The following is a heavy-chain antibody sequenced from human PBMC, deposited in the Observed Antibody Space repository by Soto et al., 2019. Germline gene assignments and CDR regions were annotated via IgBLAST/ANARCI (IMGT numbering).Heavy chain of an antibody. CDR3: AKERQPDDRWDIVW. Sequence: EVQLLGSGGDLVRPGTSLRLSCAASGFTFQQYTISWVRQAPGKGLEWVSTIYGSAARTFYADSVKGRFTISRDNSRNTVYLQMNNLRVEDTAVYYCAKERQPDDRWDIVWWGRGTRVTVSS. V-gene: IGHV3-23*01. D-gene: IGHD2-15*01. CDR1: GFTFQQYT. CDR2: IYGSAART. J-gene: IGHJ4*02.